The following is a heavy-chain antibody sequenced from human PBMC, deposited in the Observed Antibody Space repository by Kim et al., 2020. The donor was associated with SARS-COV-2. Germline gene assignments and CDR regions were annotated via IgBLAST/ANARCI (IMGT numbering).Heavy chain of an antibody. Sequence: ASVKVSCKVSGCTLTELSMHWVRQAPGKGLEWMGGIDPEDGATIYAQKFQGRVTMTEDTSTDTAYMELSSLRSEDTAVYYCATGVTEAGKNSDYYYYYGMDVWGQGTTVTVSS. CDR2: IDPEDGAT. J-gene: IGHJ6*02. V-gene: IGHV1-24*01. CDR1: GCTLTELS. CDR3: ATGVTEAGKNSDYYYYYGMDV. D-gene: IGHD6-19*01.